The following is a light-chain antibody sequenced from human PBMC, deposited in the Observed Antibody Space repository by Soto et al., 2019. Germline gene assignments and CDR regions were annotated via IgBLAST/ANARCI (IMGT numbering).Light chain of an antibody. CDR2: WAS. CDR3: QQYYSTPWT. CDR1: QSVLYSSNNKNY. V-gene: IGKV4-1*01. J-gene: IGKJ1*01. Sequence: EIVMTQSPDSLAVPLGESATINCKSSQSVLYSSNNKNYLAWYQQKPGQPPKLLIYWASTRESGVPDRFSGSGSGTDFTLTISSLQAEDVALHYCQQYYSTPWTFGQGTKVEIK.